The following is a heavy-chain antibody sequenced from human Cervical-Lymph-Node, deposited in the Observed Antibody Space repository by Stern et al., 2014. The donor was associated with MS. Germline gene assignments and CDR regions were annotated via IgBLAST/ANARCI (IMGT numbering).Heavy chain of an antibody. CDR3: ATVAFFYGSSGYSNY. Sequence: QVQLQESGPRLVKPSQTLSLTCTVSGASFSSGGYYWSWIRPHPGKGLELVGSIYYTGSTFYSPSLKSRLTISMDTSKNQISLKLRSVTAADTAVYYCATVAFFYGSSGYSNYWGQGTLVTVSS. V-gene: IGHV4-31*03. J-gene: IGHJ4*02. CDR2: IYYTGST. D-gene: IGHD3-22*01. CDR1: GASFSSGGYY.